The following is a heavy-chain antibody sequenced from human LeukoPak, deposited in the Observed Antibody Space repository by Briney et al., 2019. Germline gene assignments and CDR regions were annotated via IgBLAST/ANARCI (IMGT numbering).Heavy chain of an antibody. D-gene: IGHD3-10*01. J-gene: IGHJ4*02. CDR3: TRPYYYGSGSYYSGYDY. CDR2: IYPGDSDT. CDR1: GYSFTSYW. Sequence: GESLKISCKGSGYSFTSYWIGWVRQMPGKGLEWMGIIYPGDSDTRYSPSFQGQVTISADKSISTAYLQWSSLKASDTAMYYCTRPYYYGSGSYYSGYDYWGQGTLVTVSS. V-gene: IGHV5-51*01.